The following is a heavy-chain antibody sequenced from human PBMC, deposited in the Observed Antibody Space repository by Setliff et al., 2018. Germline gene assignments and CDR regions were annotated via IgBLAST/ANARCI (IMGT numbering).Heavy chain of an antibody. J-gene: IGHJ6*03. CDR3: TTWPENGGYYYYYYMDV. CDR2: IKSYGSGGTI. CDR1: GLRFSDAW. V-gene: IGHV3-15*01. D-gene: IGHD3-16*01. Sequence: GGSLRLSCAVSGLRFSDAWVSWVRQAPGKGLEWAGRIKSYGSGGTIDYAAPVEGRFTISRDDSKNTLFLQMSNLKIEDTAVYYCTTWPENGGYYYYYYMDVWGKGTTVTVSS.